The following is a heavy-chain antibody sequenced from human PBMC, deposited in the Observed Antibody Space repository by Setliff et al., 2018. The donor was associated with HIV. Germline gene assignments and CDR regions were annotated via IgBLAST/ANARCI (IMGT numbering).Heavy chain of an antibody. Sequence: SSETLSLTCAVYGGSFTAYHWSWIRQPPGRGLEWIAEINHSGGTNHNPSLKSRITISVDTSKKQVSLKLTSVTAADTAIYYCARAGNFGDWDGFDVWGQGTMVTV. V-gene: IGHV4-34*01. CDR3: ARAGNFGDWDGFDV. D-gene: IGHD3-10*01. J-gene: IGHJ3*01. CDR2: INHSGGT. CDR1: GGSFTAYH.